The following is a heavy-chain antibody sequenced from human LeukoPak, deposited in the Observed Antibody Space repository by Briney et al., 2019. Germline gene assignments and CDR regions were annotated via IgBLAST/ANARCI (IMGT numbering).Heavy chain of an antibody. D-gene: IGHD3-3*01. Sequence: GGSLRLSCAASGFTFSSYAMSWVRQAPGKGLEWVSAISGSGGSTYYADSVKGRFTISRDNSKNTLYLQLNSLRAEDTAVYYCARGSYDFWSGLPHAWFDPWGQGTLVTVSS. V-gene: IGHV3-23*01. CDR1: GFTFSSYA. J-gene: IGHJ5*02. CDR2: ISGSGGST. CDR3: ARGSYDFWSGLPHAWFDP.